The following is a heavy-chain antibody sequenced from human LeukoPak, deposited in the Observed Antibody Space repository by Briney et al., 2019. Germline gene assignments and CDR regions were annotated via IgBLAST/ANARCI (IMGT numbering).Heavy chain of an antibody. CDR1: GYTFTSYG. D-gene: IGHD3-22*01. Sequence: ASVKVSCKASGYTFTSYGISWVRQAPGQGLEWMGWISAYNGNTNYAQKVQGRVTMTRDTSTSTAYMELRSLRSGDTAVYYCARDGHRRYHYDSSGREDAFDIWGQGTMVTVSS. CDR3: ARDGHRRYHYDSSGREDAFDI. CDR2: ISAYNGNT. J-gene: IGHJ3*02. V-gene: IGHV1-18*01.